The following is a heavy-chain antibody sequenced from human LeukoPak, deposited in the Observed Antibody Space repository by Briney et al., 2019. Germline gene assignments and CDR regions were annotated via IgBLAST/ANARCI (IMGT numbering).Heavy chain of an antibody. J-gene: IGHJ4*02. CDR1: GGSFSGYY. CDR3: ARVRGSEEFDY. CDR2: INHSGST. Sequence: SETLSLTCAVYGGSFSGYYWSWIRQPPGKGLEWIGEINHSGSTNYNPSLKSRVTIPVDTSKNQFSLKLSSVTAADTAVYYCARVRGSEEFDYWGQGTLVTVSS. D-gene: IGHD3-10*01. V-gene: IGHV4-34*01.